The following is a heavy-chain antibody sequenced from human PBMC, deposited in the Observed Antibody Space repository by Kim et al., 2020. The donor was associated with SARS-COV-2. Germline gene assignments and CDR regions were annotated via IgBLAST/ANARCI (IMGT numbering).Heavy chain of an antibody. V-gene: IGHV4-59*13. J-gene: IGHJ4*02. CDR3: ARGPFVSLDEGVDY. Sequence: SETLSLTCTVSGGSIISYYWSWIRQPPGKGLEWIGYIYYSGSTNYNPSLKSRVTISVDTSKNQFSLKLSSVTAADTAVYYCARGPFVSLDEGVDYWGQGTLVTVSS. D-gene: IGHD3-16*01. CDR2: IYYSGST. CDR1: GGSIISYY.